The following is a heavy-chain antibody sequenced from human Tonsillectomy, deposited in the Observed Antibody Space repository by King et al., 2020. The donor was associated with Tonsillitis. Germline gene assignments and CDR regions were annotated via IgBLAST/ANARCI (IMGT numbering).Heavy chain of an antibody. CDR3: ARPVAGTEHYFDY. V-gene: IGHV4-39*01. Sequence: QLQESGPGLVKPSETLSLTCTVSGGSISSSSYYWGWIRQPPGKGLEWIGSIYYSGSTYYNPSLKSRVTISVDTSKNQFSLKLRSVTAADTAVYYCARPVAGTEHYFDYWGQGTLVTVSS. CDR1: GGSISSSSYY. D-gene: IGHD6-19*01. CDR2: IYYSGST. J-gene: IGHJ4*02.